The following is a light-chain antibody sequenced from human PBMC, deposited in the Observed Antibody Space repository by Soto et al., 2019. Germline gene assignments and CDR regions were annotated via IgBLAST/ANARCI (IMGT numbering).Light chain of an antibody. J-gene: IGLJ3*02. CDR3: QVWDGSASGV. V-gene: IGLV3-21*04. Sequence: SYELTQPPSVSVAPGKTARITCGGNNIGSKSVHWYQQKPGQAPVLVIYYDSDRPSGVPERFSGSNSGSTATLTISRVEAGDEADYYCQVWDGSASGVFGGGTKLTVL. CDR1: NIGSKS. CDR2: YDS.